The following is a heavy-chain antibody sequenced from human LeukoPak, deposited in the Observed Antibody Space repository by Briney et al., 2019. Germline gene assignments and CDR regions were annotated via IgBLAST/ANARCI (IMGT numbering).Heavy chain of an antibody. CDR2: IYYSGST. D-gene: IGHD5-12*01. J-gene: IGHJ4*02. V-gene: IGHV4-59*12. CDR1: GGSISSYY. Sequence: SETLSLTCTVSGGSISSYYWSWIRQPPGKGLEWIGYIYYSGSTNYNPSLKSRVTISVDTSKNQFSLKLSSVIAADTAVYYCARRDGGYDSYYFDYWGQGTLVTVSS. CDR3: ARRDGGYDSYYFDY.